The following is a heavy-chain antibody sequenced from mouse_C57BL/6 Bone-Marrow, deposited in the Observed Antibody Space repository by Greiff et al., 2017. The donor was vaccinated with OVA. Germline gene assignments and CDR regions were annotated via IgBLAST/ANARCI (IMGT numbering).Heavy chain of an antibody. D-gene: IGHD1-1*01. V-gene: IGHV1-75*01. CDR2: IFPGSGST. CDR1: GYTFTDYY. CDR3: ARTYYYGSSPYAMDY. Sequence: QVQLQQSGPELVKPGASVKISCKASGYTFTDYYINWVKQRPGQGLEWIGWIFPGSGSTYYNEKFKGKATLTVDKSSSTAYMWLSSLTSEDSAVYFCARTYYYGSSPYAMDYWGQGTSVTVSS. J-gene: IGHJ4*01.